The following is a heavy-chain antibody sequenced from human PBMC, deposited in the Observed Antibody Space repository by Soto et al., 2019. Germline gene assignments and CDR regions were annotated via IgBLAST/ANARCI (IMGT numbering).Heavy chain of an antibody. Sequence: SVKVSCKASGGTFSSYAISWVRRAPGQGLEWMGGIIPIFGTANYAQKFQGRVTITADKSTSTAYMELSSLRSEDTAVYYCARDPRPRYSSSWSIRNWFDPWGQGTLVTVSS. CDR3: ARDPRPRYSSSWSIRNWFDP. D-gene: IGHD6-13*01. V-gene: IGHV1-69*06. CDR2: IIPIFGTA. CDR1: GGTFSSYA. J-gene: IGHJ5*02.